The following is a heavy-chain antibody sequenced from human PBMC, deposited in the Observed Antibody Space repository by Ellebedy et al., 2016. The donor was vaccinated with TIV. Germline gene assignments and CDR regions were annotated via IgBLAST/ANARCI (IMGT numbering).Heavy chain of an antibody. CDR2: IYPGDSDT. V-gene: IGHV5-51*01. Sequence: KVSCKGSGYSFTSYWIGWVRQMPGKGLEWMGIIYPGDSDTRYSPSFQGQVTIAADKSISTAYLQWSSLKASDTAMYYCASSPRGGTAPVTSWGQGTLVTVSS. D-gene: IGHD5-18*01. CDR1: GYSFTSYW. CDR3: ASSPRGGTAPVTS. J-gene: IGHJ4*02.